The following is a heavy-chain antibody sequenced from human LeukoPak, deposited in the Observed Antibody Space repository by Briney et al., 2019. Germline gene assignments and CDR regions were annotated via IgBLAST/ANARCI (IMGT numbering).Heavy chain of an antibody. CDR1: GGSISSGDYY. CDR3: ASPRARGGSYPFDY. J-gene: IGHJ4*02. Sequence: PSQTLSLTCTVSGGSISSGDYYWSWIRQPPGKGLEWIGYIYYSGSTYYNPSLKSRVTKSVDTSKNQFSLKLSSVTAADTAVHYSASPRARGGSYPFDYWGEGTQVTVSS. D-gene: IGHD1-26*01. V-gene: IGHV4-30-4*08. CDR2: IYYSGST.